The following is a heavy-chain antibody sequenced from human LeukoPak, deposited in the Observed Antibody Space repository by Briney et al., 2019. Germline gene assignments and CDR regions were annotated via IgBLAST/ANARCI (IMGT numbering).Heavy chain of an antibody. Sequence: SVKVSCKASGGTFSSYAISWVRQAPGQGLEWLGGIIPIFGTANYAQKFQGRVTITTDESTSTAYMELSSLRSEDTAEYYCARSRITMVRGVIIQFDYWGQGTLVTVSS. J-gene: IGHJ4*02. CDR1: GGTFSSYA. D-gene: IGHD3-10*01. CDR3: ARSRITMVRGVIIQFDY. CDR2: IIPIFGTA. V-gene: IGHV1-69*05.